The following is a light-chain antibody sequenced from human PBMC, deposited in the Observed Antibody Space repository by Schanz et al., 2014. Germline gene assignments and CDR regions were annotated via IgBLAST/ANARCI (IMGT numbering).Light chain of an antibody. CDR2: DVS. Sequence: QSALTQPASVSGSPGQSITISCTGTSSDVGGYNYVSWYQQHPGKAPKLMIYDVSNRPSGVSNRFSGSKSGNTASLTISGLQAEDEGDYYCNSYTSSNTWVFGGGTKVTVL. J-gene: IGLJ3*02. CDR1: SSDVGGYNY. V-gene: IGLV2-14*01. CDR3: NSYTSSNTWV.